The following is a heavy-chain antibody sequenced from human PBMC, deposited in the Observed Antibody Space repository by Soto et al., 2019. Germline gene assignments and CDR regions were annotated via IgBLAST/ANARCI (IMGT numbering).Heavy chain of an antibody. CDR1: SFSMYS. D-gene: IGHD1-26*01. V-gene: IGHV3-21*01. J-gene: IGHJ5*02. CDR3: TRDQGGSYDSWFDP. CDR2: ISSGSAFI. Sequence: EVQVVESGGGLVKPGGSLRLSCNFSFSMYSMDWVRQAPGKGLEWVASISSGSAFIKYADSVKDRFTISRDNVKNSVSLQMDSLRVEDTAMYYCTRDQGGSYDSWFDPWGRGTLVTVSS.